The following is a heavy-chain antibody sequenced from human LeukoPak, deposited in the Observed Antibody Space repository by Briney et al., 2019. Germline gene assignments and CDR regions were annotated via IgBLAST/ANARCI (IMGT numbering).Heavy chain of an antibody. D-gene: IGHD2-21*02. CDR3: ARGLRAYCGGDCYPFDY. V-gene: IGHV1-18*01. CDR2: ISAYNGNT. CDR1: GYTFTSYG. J-gene: IGHJ4*02. Sequence: ASVKVSCKASGYTFTSYGISWVRQAPGQGLEWMGWISAYNGNTNYAQKLQGRVTMTTDTSTSTAYMELRSLRSDDTAVYYRARGLRAYCGGDCYPFDYWGQGTLVTVSS.